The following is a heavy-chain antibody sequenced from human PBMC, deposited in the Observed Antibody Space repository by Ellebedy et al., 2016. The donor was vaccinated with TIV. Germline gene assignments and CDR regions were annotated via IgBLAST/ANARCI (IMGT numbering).Heavy chain of an antibody. D-gene: IGHD1-26*01. CDR2: TYYRSKWKY. Sequence: SQTLSLTCAISGDSVPSSSATWNWIRQSPSRGLEWLGRTYYRSKWKYDYAESVKSRLIITPDTSKNQFSLQLKSVTPEDTAVYFCARDRPGDTTELDYWGQGTLVTVSS. V-gene: IGHV6-1*01. J-gene: IGHJ4*02. CDR3: ARDRPGDTTELDY. CDR1: GDSVPSSSAT.